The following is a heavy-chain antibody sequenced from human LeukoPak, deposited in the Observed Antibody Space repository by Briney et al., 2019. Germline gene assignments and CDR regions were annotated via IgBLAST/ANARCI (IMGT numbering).Heavy chain of an antibody. V-gene: IGHV4-30-4*08. D-gene: IGHD6-13*01. Sequence: SQTLSLTCTVSGGSISSGGYYWSWIRQHPGKGLEWIGYIYYSGSTYYNPSLKSRVTISVDTSKNQFSLKLSSVTAADTAVYYCARDAVIAAAGHFDYWGQGTLVTVSS. CDR1: GGSISSGGYY. J-gene: IGHJ4*02. CDR2: IYYSGST. CDR3: ARDAVIAAAGHFDY.